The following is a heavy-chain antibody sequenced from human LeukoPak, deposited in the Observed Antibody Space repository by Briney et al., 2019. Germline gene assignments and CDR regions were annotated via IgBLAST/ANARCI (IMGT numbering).Heavy chain of an antibody. CDR2: INHSGST. D-gene: IGHD1-26*01. V-gene: IGHV4-34*01. J-gene: IGHJ6*02. Sequence: NPSETLSLTCAVYSGSFSGYYWSWIRQPPGKGLEWIGEINHSGSTNYNPSLKSRVTISVDTSKNQFSLKLSSVTAADTAVYYCATPSGSYYYYYGMDVWGQGTTVTVSS. CDR1: SGSFSGYY. CDR3: ATPSGSYYYYYGMDV.